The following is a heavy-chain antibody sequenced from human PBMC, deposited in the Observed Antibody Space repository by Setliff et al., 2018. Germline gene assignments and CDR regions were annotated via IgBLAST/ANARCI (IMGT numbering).Heavy chain of an antibody. J-gene: IGHJ4*01. D-gene: IGHD6-19*01. CDR2: INPSSGRT. CDR3: ASALIRRVAVAGKSQFDY. Sequence: ASVKVSCKASGYTFTSHYMHWVRQAPGLGLEWMGTINPSSGRTSYAQKFQGRVTITTDESTSSAYLEMSNLRSEDTAVYYCASALIRRVAVAGKSQFDYWGQGTLVTVSS. V-gene: IGHV1-46*01. CDR1: GYTFTSHY.